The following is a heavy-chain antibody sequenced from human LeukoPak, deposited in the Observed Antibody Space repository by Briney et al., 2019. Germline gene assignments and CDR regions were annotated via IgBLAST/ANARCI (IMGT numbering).Heavy chain of an antibody. V-gene: IGHV3-33*06. Sequence: AGSLRLSCAASGFTFSSYGMRWVRQAPGKRLQGLARIWDDGSNKYYADSVKGRFTISRDTSKNTLYLQMNSLRAEDTAVYYCAKDLRRAISGVVIPVYYYYMDVWGKGTTVTVSS. J-gene: IGHJ6*03. CDR3: AKDLRRAISGVVIPVYYYYMDV. CDR2: IWDDGSNK. CDR1: GFTFSSYG. D-gene: IGHD3-3*01.